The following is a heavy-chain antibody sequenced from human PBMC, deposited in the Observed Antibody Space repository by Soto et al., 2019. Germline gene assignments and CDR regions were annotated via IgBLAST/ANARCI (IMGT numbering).Heavy chain of an antibody. Sequence: PGGSLRLSCRTSGFTFSNCGLTWVRQGPGKGLEWVSSISRDGFNTYSSNSVKGRFTVSRDNSKDTLYLQMNRVRADDTATYYCAKSVLRYFDWDGMDVWGQGTTVTVSS. CDR1: GFTFSNCG. V-gene: IGHV3-23*01. CDR2: ISRDGFNT. J-gene: IGHJ6*02. CDR3: AKSVLRYFDWDGMDV. D-gene: IGHD3-9*01.